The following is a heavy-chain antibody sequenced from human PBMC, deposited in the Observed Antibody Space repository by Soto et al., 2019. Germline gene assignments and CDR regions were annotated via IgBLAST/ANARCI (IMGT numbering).Heavy chain of an antibody. D-gene: IGHD3-3*01. Sequence: SETLSLTCAVYGGSFSGYYWSWIRQPPGKGLEWIGEINHSGSTNYNPSLKSRVTISVDTSKNQFSLKLSSVTAADTAVYYCARGGSLGVVILKVNFAYWGQGTLVAVPS. CDR1: GGSFSGYY. V-gene: IGHV4-34*01. CDR3: ARGGSLGVVILKVNFAY. CDR2: INHSGST. J-gene: IGHJ4*02.